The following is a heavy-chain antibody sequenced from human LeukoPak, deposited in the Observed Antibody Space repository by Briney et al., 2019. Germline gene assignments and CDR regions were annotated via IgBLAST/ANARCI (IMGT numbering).Heavy chain of an antibody. CDR2: INHSGST. V-gene: IGHV4-34*01. Sequence: PSETLSLTCAVYGGSFSGYYWSWIRQPPGKGLEWIGEINHSGSTNYNPSLKSRVTISVDTSKNQFSLKLSSVTAADTAVYYCARPRYYYGSGSSYFDYWGQGTLVTVSS. CDR1: GGSFSGYY. CDR3: ARPRYYYGSGSSYFDY. D-gene: IGHD3-10*01. J-gene: IGHJ4*02.